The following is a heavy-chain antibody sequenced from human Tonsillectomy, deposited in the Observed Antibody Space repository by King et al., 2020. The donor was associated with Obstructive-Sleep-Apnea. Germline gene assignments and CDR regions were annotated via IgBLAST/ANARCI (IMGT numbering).Heavy chain of an antibody. V-gene: IGHV4-34*01. CDR3: ATLYSGTDY. J-gene: IGHJ4*02. D-gene: IGHD4-11*01. CDR1: GGSFSDHY. CDR2: INHSGST. Sequence: VQLQQWGAGLLKPSETLSLTCAVYGGSFSDHYWSWIRQPPGKGREWIGEINHSGSTNYNPSLKSRVTISVDTSKSQFSLNLSSVTAADTAVYYCATLYSGTDYWGQGTLVTVSS.